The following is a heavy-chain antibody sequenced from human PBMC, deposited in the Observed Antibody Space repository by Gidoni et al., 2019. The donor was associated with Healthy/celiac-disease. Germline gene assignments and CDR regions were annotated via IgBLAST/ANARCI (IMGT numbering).Heavy chain of an antibody. CDR2: ISGSGGST. V-gene: IGHV3-23*01. CDR1: GFPFSSYA. CDR3: AKFDYDSRAS. J-gene: IGHJ5*02. Sequence: EVQLLESGGGLVQPWGSLRLSCAASGFPFSSYAMRWVRQAPGKGLGWVSAISGSGGSTYYADSVKGRFTISRDNSKNTLYLQMNSLRAEDTAVYYCAKFDYDSRASWGQGTLVTVSS. D-gene: IGHD3-22*01.